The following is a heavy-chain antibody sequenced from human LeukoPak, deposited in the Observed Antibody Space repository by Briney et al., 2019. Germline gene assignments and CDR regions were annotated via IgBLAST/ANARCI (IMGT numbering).Heavy chain of an antibody. J-gene: IGHJ4*02. CDR2: IKQDGSEK. CDR3: AGSSSWVPAVFDY. V-gene: IGHV3-7*01. D-gene: IGHD6-13*01. CDR1: GFTFSSYW. Sequence: GGSLRLSCAASGFTFSSYWMSWVRQAPGKGLEWVANIKQDGSEKYYVDSVKGRFTISRDNAKNSLYLRMNSLRAEDTAVYYCAGSSSWVPAVFDYWGQGTLVTVSS.